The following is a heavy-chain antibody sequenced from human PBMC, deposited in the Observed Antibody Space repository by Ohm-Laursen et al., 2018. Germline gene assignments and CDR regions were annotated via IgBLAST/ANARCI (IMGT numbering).Heavy chain of an antibody. CDR1: GGTFSSYA. D-gene: IGHD3-22*01. J-gene: IGHJ5*02. Sequence: ASVKVSCKASGGTFSSYAISWVRQAPGQGLEWMGWISAYNGNTNYAQKLQGRVTMTTDTSTSTAYMELRSLRSDDTAVYYCARVDSRDNWFDPWGQGTLVTVSS. CDR3: ARVDSRDNWFDP. CDR2: ISAYNGNT. V-gene: IGHV1-18*01.